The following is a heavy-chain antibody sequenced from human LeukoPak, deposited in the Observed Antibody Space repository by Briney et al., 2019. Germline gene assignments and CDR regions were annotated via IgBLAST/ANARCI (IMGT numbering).Heavy chain of an antibody. V-gene: IGHV1-8*01. Sequence: ASVKVSCKASGYTFTSYDINWVRQATGQGLEWMGWVNPNSGNTGYAQKFQGRVTMTRNTSISTAYMELSSLRSEDTAVYYCARGVRYHRGSSGYYPFPYWGQGTLVTVSS. D-gene: IGHD3-22*01. J-gene: IGHJ4*02. CDR3: ARGVRYHRGSSGYYPFPY. CDR1: GYTFTSYD. CDR2: VNPNSGNT.